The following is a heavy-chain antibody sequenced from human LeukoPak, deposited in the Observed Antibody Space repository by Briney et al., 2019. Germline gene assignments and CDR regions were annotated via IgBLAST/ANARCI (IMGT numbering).Heavy chain of an antibody. CDR1: GFTFSTYI. D-gene: IGHD5-12*01. CDR2: INSSSS. J-gene: IGHJ4*02. V-gene: IGHV3-21*01. Sequence: GGSLRLSCAASGFTFSTYIMNWVRQAPGKGLEWVSSINSSSSYYAESVKGRFTISRDNAKNSLYLQMNSLRAGDTAVYYCARGTKGGYTHFDYWGQGTLVTVSS. CDR3: ARGTKGGYTHFDY.